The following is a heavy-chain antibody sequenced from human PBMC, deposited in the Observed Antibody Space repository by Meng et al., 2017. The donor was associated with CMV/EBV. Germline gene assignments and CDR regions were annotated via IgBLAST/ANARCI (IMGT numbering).Heavy chain of an antibody. J-gene: IGHJ6*02. CDR3: ARAPGYSSSWRTYYYYYGMDV. Sequence: SETLSLTCTVSGGSISSSSYYWSWIRQPPGKGLEWIGYIYYSGSTNYNPSLKSRVTISVDTSKNQFSLKLSSVTAADTAVYYCARAPGYSSSWRTYYYYYGMDVWGQGTTVTVSS. V-gene: IGHV4-61*01. CDR2: IYYSGST. D-gene: IGHD6-13*01. CDR1: GGSISSSSYY.